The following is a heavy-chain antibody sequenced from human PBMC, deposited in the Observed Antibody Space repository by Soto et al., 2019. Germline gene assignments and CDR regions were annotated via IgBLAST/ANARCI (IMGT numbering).Heavy chain of an antibody. J-gene: IGHJ6*02. Sequence: GGSLRLSCAASGFTFSSYAMSWVRQAPGKGLEWVSAISGSGGSTYYADSGKGRFTISRDNSKNTLYLQMNSLRAEDTAVYYCAKGRHIVVVPAAIDRHGMDVWGQGTTVTVSS. CDR1: GFTFSSYA. V-gene: IGHV3-23*01. D-gene: IGHD2-2*01. CDR3: AKGRHIVVVPAAIDRHGMDV. CDR2: ISGSGGST.